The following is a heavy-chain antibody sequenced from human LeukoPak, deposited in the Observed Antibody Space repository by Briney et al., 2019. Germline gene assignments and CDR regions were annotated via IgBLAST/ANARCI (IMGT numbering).Heavy chain of an antibody. CDR3: ARDSLRWGALLLNYFDY. Sequence: PGRSLRLSCAASGFTFSSYGMHWVRQAPGKGLEWVAVISYDGSNKYYADSVKGRFTTSRDNSKNTLYLQMNSLRAEDTAVYYCARDSLRWGALLLNYFDYWGQGTLVTVSS. CDR1: GFTFSSYG. J-gene: IGHJ4*02. CDR2: ISYDGSNK. V-gene: IGHV3-30*03. D-gene: IGHD3-16*01.